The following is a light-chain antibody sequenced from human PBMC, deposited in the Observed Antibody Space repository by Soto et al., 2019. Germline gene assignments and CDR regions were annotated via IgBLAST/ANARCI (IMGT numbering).Light chain of an antibody. CDR3: SSYTSSSTVV. CDR2: DVS. J-gene: IGLJ2*01. V-gene: IGLV2-14*01. CDR1: SSDVGGYED. Sequence: QSALTQPASVSGSPGQSITISCTGTSSDVGGYEDVSWYQQHPGTAPKLVIYDVSNRPSGVSNRFSGSKSGNTASLTLSGLQAEDEADYYCSSYTSSSTVVFGGGTKVTVL.